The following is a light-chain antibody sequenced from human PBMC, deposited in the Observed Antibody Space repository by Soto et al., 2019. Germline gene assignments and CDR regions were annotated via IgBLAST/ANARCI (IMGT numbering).Light chain of an antibody. CDR1: QSVNSY. CDR2: DAS. CDR3: QHRSNWPLT. V-gene: IGKV3-11*01. Sequence: EIVLTHSPAILSLCPGEGATLSCRASQSVNSYLVWYQQKPGQAPRLLIYDASNRATGIPARFSGSGSGTDFTLTISRLEPEDFAVYYCQHRSNWPLTFGGGTKVDIK. J-gene: IGKJ4*01.